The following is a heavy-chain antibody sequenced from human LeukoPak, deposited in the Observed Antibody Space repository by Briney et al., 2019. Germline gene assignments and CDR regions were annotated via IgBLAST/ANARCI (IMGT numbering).Heavy chain of an antibody. Sequence: PSETLSLTCAVYGGSFSGYYWSWIRQPPGKGLEWIGEINHSGSTNYNPSLKSRVTISVDTSKNQFSLKLSSVTAADTAVYYCARQRYTYGYEMFDYWGQGALVTVSS. J-gene: IGHJ4*02. CDR2: INHSGST. V-gene: IGHV4-34*01. CDR3: ARQRYTYGYEMFDY. D-gene: IGHD5-18*01. CDR1: GGSFSGYY.